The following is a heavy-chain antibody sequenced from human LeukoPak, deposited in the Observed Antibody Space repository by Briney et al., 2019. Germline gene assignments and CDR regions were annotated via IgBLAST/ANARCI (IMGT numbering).Heavy chain of an antibody. CDR1: GFTFSSYA. V-gene: IGHV3-30*03. D-gene: IGHD1-26*01. CDR2: ISYDGSNK. J-gene: IGHJ4*02. CDR3: ARSHQRVGIEDY. Sequence: GGSLRLSCAVSGFTFSSYAMSWVRQAPGKGLEWVAVISYDGSNKYYADSVKGRFTISRDNSKNTLYLQMNSLRAEDTAVYYCARSHQRVGIEDYWGQGTLVTVSS.